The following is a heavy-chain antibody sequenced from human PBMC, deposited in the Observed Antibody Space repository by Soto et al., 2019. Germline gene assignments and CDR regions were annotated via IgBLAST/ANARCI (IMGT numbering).Heavy chain of an antibody. CDR2: IHYGGST. CDR3: ARFTLDLIHSNLWSGYYLSYFDY. D-gene: IGHD3-3*01. CDR1: GGSISSSTYY. V-gene: IGHV4-39*02. Sequence: QLQLRESGPGLVKPSETLSLTCSVSGGSISSSTYYWAWIRQPPGKGLEWIATIHYGGSTYYNPSLKSRVTLSMDTSTNDFSLNLTSVNASDTAIYYCARFTLDLIHSNLWSGYYLSYFDYWGQGTLVIVSA. J-gene: IGHJ4*02.